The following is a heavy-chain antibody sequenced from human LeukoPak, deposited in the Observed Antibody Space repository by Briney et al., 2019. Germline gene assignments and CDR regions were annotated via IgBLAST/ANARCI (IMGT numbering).Heavy chain of an antibody. J-gene: IGHJ6*02. V-gene: IGHV1-8*01. CDR2: MNPNSGNT. CDR3: ARVATTGADYYYYGMDV. Sequence: ASVKVSCKASGYTLTSYDINWVRQATGQGLEWMGWMNPNSGNTGYAQKFQGRVTMTRNTSISTAYMELSSLRSEDTAVYYCARVATTGADYYYYGMDVWGQGTTVTVSS. D-gene: IGHD5-12*01. CDR1: GYTLTSYD.